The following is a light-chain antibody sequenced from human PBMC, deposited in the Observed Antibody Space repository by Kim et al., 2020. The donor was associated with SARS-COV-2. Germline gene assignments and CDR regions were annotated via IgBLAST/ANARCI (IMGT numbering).Light chain of an antibody. J-gene: IGLJ7*01. CDR1: SSNIGSNT. CDR2: SNN. Sequence: GQRVTISCAGRSSNIGSNTVNWYHKLPGPAPKLLIYSNNERPSGVPDRFSGSKSGTSASLAISGLQSEDEADYYCAAWDDSLNGLVFGGGTQLTVL. CDR3: AAWDDSLNGLV. V-gene: IGLV1-44*01.